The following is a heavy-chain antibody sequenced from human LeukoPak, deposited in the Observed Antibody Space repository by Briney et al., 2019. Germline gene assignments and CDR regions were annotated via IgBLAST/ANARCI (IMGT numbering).Heavy chain of an antibody. V-gene: IGHV3-48*01. Sequence: PGGSLRLSXAASGFTFSSYSMNWVRQAPGKGLEWVSYISSSSDTIYYADSVKGRFTISRDNAKNSLYLQMNSLRAEDTAVYYCARGKAALNDWGQGTLVTVSS. D-gene: IGHD6-25*01. CDR3: ARGKAALND. J-gene: IGHJ4*02. CDR1: GFTFSSYS. CDR2: ISSSSDTI.